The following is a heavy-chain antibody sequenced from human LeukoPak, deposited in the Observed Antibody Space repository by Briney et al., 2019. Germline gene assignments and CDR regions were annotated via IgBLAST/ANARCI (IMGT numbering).Heavy chain of an antibody. J-gene: IGHJ4*02. CDR1: GFTFSSYG. V-gene: IGHV3-30*18. CDR2: ISYDGSNK. D-gene: IGHD5-24*01. CDR3: AKVKMAARYFDY. Sequence: PGGSLRLSCAASGFTFSSYGMHWVRQAPGKGLEWVAVISYDGSNKCYADSVKGRFTISRDNSKNTLYLQMNSLRAEDTAVYYCAKVKMAARYFDYWGQGTLVTVSS.